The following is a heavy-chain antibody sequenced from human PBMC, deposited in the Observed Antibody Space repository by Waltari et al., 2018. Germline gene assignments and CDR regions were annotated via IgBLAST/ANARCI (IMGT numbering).Heavy chain of an antibody. Sequence: EVQLLESGGGLVQPGGSLRLSCVASGLTLSRYTMSWVRKARGKGLEWVSSVGGSDISTYCADSGKGRFTISRDYSKDTLYLQINSLRAEDTAVYYCAKDIAPAGTRYFDYWGQGTLVTVSS. CDR3: AKDIAPAGTRYFDY. V-gene: IGHV3-23*01. J-gene: IGHJ4*02. CDR1: GLTLSRYT. CDR2: VGGSDIST. D-gene: IGHD6-13*01.